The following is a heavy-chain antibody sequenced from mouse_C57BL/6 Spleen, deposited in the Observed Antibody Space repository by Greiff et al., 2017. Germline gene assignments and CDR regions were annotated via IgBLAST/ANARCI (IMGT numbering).Heavy chain of an antibody. CDR3: ARKALLDDYCLYY. D-gene: IGHD2-4*01. CDR1: GYTFHSYW. Sequence: VKLMESGAELAKPGASVKLSCKASGYTFHSYWMHWVKQRPGQGLEWIGYINPSSGYTKYNQKFKDKATVNADKYSSTTYMKLVSRTYEDSAVYYSARKALLDDYCLYYWGQGITRTVSS. V-gene: IGHV1-7*01. J-gene: IGHJ2*01. CDR2: INPSSGYT.